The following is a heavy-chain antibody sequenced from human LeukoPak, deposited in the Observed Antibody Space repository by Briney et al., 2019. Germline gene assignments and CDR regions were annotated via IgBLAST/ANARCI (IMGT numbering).Heavy chain of an antibody. CDR3: ARDVQVATIYPLDY. D-gene: IGHD5-12*01. J-gene: IGHJ4*02. Sequence: PGGTLRLPCAASGFTFSTYGMSWVRQAPGKGLEWVSSISSSSSYIYYADSVKGRFTISRDNAKNSLYLQMNSLRAEDTAVYYCARDVQVATIYPLDYWGQGTLVTVSS. CDR2: ISSSSSYI. CDR1: GFTFSTYG. V-gene: IGHV3-21*01.